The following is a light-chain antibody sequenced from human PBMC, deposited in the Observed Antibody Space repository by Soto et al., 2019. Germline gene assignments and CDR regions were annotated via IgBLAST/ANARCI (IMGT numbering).Light chain of an antibody. CDR3: QSYDGSLYV. J-gene: IGLJ1*01. CDR1: SSNIGAGYD. Sequence: QAVVTQPPPVSGAPGQSVTISCTGSSSNIGAGYDVHWYQQFPGAAPKLLIYGNSNRPSGVPDRFSGSKSGTSASLAISGLLAEDEADYYCQSYDGSLYVFGSGTKVTVL. CDR2: GNS. V-gene: IGLV1-40*01.